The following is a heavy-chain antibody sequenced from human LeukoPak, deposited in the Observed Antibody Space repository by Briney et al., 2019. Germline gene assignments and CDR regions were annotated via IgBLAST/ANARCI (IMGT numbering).Heavy chain of an antibody. Sequence: SETLSLTCTVSGGSISSSPYYWGWIRQPPGKGLEWIGNIYYSGSTYYNPSLKTRVTISVDTSKNQLSLKRTSVTAADTAVYYCARHASVDGNWPRPLDYWGQGSLVTVSS. CDR3: ARHASVDGNWPRPLDY. CDR1: GGSISSSPYY. D-gene: IGHD6-19*01. CDR2: IYYSGST. V-gene: IGHV4-39*01. J-gene: IGHJ4*02.